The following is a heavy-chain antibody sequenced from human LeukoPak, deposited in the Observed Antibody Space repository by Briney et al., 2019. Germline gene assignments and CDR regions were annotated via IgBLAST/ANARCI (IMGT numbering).Heavy chain of an antibody. CDR1: GXTFSSYA. Sequence: GGSLRLSCAASGXTFSSYALSWVRQAPGKGLEWVSAISGSGGSTYYADSVKGRFTISRDNSKNTLYLQMNSLRAEDTAVYYCAKHPRHIVVVTAIYFDYWGQGTLVTVSS. D-gene: IGHD2-21*02. V-gene: IGHV3-23*01. CDR2: ISGSGGST. CDR3: AKHPRHIVVVTAIYFDY. J-gene: IGHJ4*02.